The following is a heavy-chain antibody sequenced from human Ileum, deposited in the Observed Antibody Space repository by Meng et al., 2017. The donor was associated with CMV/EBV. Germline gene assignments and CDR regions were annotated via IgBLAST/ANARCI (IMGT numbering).Heavy chain of an antibody. CDR3: VKDESGWGAFDI. V-gene: IGHV3-23*01. J-gene: IGHJ3*02. Sequence: GESLKISCAASGFTFSDYYMSWVRQAPGKGPEWVSAISPSGGSTHYGDSVKGRFTTSRDNSKNTLYLQMNSLRDEDTAVYYCVKDESGWGAFDIWGQGTMVTVSS. D-gene: IGHD6-19*01. CDR1: GFTFSDYY. CDR2: ISPSGGST.